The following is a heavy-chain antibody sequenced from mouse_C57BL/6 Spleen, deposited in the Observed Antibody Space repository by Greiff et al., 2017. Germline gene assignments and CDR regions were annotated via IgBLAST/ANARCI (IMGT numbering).Heavy chain of an antibody. CDR2: INPSNGGT. J-gene: IGHJ4*01. V-gene: IGHV1-53*01. CDR3: ARDILFYDYDGGGAMDY. Sequence: VQLQQPGTELVKPGASVKLSCKASGYTFTSYWMHWVKQRPGQGLEWIGNINPSNGGTNYNEKFKSKATLTVDKSSSTAYMQLSSLTSEDSAVYDCARDILFYDYDGGGAMDYWGQGTSVTVSS. D-gene: IGHD2-4*01. CDR1: GYTFTSYW.